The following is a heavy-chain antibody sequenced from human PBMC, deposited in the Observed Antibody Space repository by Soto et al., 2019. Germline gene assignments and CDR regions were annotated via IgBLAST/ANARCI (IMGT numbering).Heavy chain of an antibody. D-gene: IGHD3-16*01. CDR2: INPDTGGG. V-gene: IGHV1-46*01. Sequence: QVQLVQSGAEVKEPGASVKISCKASGYTFASYHMHWVRQAPGQGLEWMGKINPDTGGGGYAQNFQGRVAVTRDTSANTVYMELSGLRSEETAVYFFATEGDPRLYAATVFASWGQATLVSVSS. J-gene: IGHJ4*02. CDR3: ATEGDPRLYAATVFAS. CDR1: GYTFASYH.